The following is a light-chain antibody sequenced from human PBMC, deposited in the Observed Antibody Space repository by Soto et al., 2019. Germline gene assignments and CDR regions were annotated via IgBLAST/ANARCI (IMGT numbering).Light chain of an antibody. V-gene: IGKV3-11*01. CDR2: DAS. Sequence: EIVLTQSPATLSLSPGERATLSCRGGLSLNIDLAWYQQKPGQAPRLLIYDASKRATGIPVRFSGSGSGTEFTLTISSLEPEDFAVYYCQQRSNWPPTFGQGTKVEIK. CDR1: LSLNID. CDR3: QQRSNWPPT. J-gene: IGKJ1*01.